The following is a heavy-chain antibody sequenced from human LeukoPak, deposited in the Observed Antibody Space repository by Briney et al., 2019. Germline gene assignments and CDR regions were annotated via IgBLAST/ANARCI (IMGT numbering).Heavy chain of an antibody. D-gene: IGHD3-3*01. V-gene: IGHV4-38-2*02. CDR3: AAVGAGN. CDR1: GYSISSGYY. Sequence: PSETLSLTCTVSGYSISSGYYWGWIRQPPGKGLEWIGIIYHSGRTDYNPSLKSRVTISEDTSKNQFSLKLSSVTAADTAVYYCAAVGAGNWGQGTLVTVSS. CDR2: IYHSGRT. J-gene: IGHJ4*02.